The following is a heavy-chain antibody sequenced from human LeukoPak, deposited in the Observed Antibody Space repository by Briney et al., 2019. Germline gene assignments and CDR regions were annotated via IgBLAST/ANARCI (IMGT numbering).Heavy chain of an antibody. CDR2: SNPNSGGT. V-gene: IGHV1-2*02. J-gene: IGHJ4*02. D-gene: IGHD4/OR15-4a*01. CDR1: GYTFTGYY. Sequence: EASVKVSCKASGYTFTGYYMHWVRQAPGQGLEWMGWSNPNSGGTNYAQKFHGRVTMTRDTSSSTAYMELSRLRSHDTAVYYCARRAGAYSHPYDYWGQGTLVTVSS. CDR3: ARRAGAYSHPYDY.